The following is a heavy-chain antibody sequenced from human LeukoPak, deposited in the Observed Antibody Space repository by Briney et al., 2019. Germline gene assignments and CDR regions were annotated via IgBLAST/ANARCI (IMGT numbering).Heavy chain of an antibody. Sequence: PSETLSLTCTVPGGSITSSRYYRGWIRQPPGEGLEWIGSIYYSGSAYYNPSLKSRVTISVDTSKNQFSLKLSSVTAADTAVYYCARRLAGTEDYWGQGTLVTVSS. D-gene: IGHD6-13*01. J-gene: IGHJ4*02. CDR1: GGSITSSRYY. CDR2: IYYSGSA. CDR3: ARRLAGTEDY. V-gene: IGHV4-39*01.